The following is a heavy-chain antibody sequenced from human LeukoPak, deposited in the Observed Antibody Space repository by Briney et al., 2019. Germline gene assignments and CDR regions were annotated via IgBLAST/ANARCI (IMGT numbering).Heavy chain of an antibody. CDR1: GFTFSSYA. CDR2: ISYDGSNK. Sequence: GRSLRLSCAASGFTFSSYAMHRVRQAPGKGLEWVAVISYDGSNKYYADSVRGRFTISRDNSKNTLYLQTNSLRAEDTAVYYCARGVYGGNPRLDYWGQGTLVTVSS. J-gene: IGHJ4*02. D-gene: IGHD4-23*01. V-gene: IGHV3-30*01. CDR3: ARGVYGGNPRLDY.